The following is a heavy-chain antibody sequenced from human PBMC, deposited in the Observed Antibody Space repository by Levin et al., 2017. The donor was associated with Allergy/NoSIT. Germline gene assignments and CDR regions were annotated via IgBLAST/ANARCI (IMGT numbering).Heavy chain of an antibody. CDR3: AKDRGYYDFWSGFSD. CDR1: GFSFSTYA. V-gene: IGHV3-23*01. Sequence: LSLTCVASGFSFSTYAMGWVRQAPGKGLEWVSIIRGRGGSTYYADSVKGRFTISRDNSMNTLYLHMDSLRVEDTAVYYCAKDRGYYDFWSGFSDWGQGTLVIVSS. CDR2: IRGRGGST. J-gene: IGHJ1*01. D-gene: IGHD3-3*01.